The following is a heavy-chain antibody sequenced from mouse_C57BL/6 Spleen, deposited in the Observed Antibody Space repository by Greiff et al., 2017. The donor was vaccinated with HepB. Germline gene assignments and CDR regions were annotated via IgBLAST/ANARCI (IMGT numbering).Heavy chain of an antibody. CDR3: YYYGSSRGYFDY. D-gene: IGHD1-1*01. CDR1: GYTFTDYN. CDR2: INPNNGGT. V-gene: IGHV1-22*01. J-gene: IGHJ2*01. Sequence: VQLQQSGPELVKPGASVKMSCKASGYTFTDYNMHWVKQSHGKSLEWIGYINPNNGGTSYNQKFKGKATLTVNKSSSTAYMELRSLTSEDSAVYYCYYYGSSRGYFDYWGQGTTLTVSS.